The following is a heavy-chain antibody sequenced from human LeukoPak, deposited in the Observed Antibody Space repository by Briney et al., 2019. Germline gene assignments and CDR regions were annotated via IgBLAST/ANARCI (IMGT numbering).Heavy chain of an antibody. CDR1: DGSISSYY. D-gene: IGHD2-8*01. CDR3: ARTKPESPFDY. Sequence: SETLSLTCTVSDGSISSYYWSWIRQPPGKGLEWIGYIYYSGCTNYNPSLKSRVTISVDTSKNQFSLKLSSVTAADTAVYYCARTKPESPFDYWGQGTLVTVSS. CDR2: IYYSGCT. J-gene: IGHJ4*02. V-gene: IGHV4-59*01.